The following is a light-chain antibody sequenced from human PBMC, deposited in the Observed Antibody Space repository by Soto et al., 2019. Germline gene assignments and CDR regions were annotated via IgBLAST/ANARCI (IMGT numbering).Light chain of an antibody. J-gene: IGKJ1*01. CDR3: QHYSTDPWT. Sequence: IVLTQSPCTLSPFPGERATLSCRASQTVSGNYIVWLQQKPGNAPRLLIYAASIRAAGVPDRFSGSGSGTDFSLTISRLEPDDYATYYCQHYSTDPWTVGQGTKVEIK. V-gene: IGKV3-20*01. CDR2: AAS. CDR1: QTVSGNY.